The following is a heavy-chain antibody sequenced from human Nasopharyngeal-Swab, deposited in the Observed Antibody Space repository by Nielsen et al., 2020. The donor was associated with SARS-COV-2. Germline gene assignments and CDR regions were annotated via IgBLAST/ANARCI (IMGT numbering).Heavy chain of an antibody. Sequence: GGSLRLSCTTSGFTFDAYAMSWFRQAPGKGLEWVGFIRSKIYSGAPEYAASVKGRFTISRDGAESIAFLQMNSLETEDTGVYYCARSVGSFYGQGAFDIWGQGTMVTVS. D-gene: IGHD1-26*01. J-gene: IGHJ3*02. V-gene: IGHV3-49*01. CDR3: ARSVGSFYGQGAFDI. CDR1: GFTFDAYA. CDR2: IRSKIYSGAP.